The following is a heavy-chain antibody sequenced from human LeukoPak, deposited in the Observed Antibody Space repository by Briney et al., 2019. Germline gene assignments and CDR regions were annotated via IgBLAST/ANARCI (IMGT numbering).Heavy chain of an antibody. CDR3: FSSSWYPNWFDP. Sequence: PGGSLRLSCAASGSTFSSYAMSWVRQAPGKGLESLSSISGSGGSTYYADSVKGRFTISRDNSKNTLYLQMNSLRAEDTAVYYCFSSSWYPNWFDPWGQGTLVTVSS. CDR2: ISGSGGST. J-gene: IGHJ5*02. V-gene: IGHV3-23*01. D-gene: IGHD6-13*01. CDR1: GSTFSSYA.